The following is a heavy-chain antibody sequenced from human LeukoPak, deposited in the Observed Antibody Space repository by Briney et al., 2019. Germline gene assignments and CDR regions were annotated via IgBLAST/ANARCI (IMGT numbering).Heavy chain of an antibody. CDR1: GLTVSSNY. D-gene: IGHD6-19*01. CDR3: ARDQDAHSSGWYGVFDY. Sequence: GGSLRLSCAASGLTVSSNYMSWVRQAPGKGLEWVANMNQDGSEKNYVDSVKGRFTISRDNAKNSLYLQMNSLRAEDTAVYYCARDQDAHSSGWYGVFDYWGPGTLVTVSS. V-gene: IGHV3-7*05. CDR2: MNQDGSEK. J-gene: IGHJ4*02.